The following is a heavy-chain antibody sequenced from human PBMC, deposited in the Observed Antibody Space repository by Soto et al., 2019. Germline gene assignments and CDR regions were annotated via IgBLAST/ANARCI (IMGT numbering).Heavy chain of an antibody. CDR3: ARQGPLDGTEAFDI. V-gene: IGHV4-39*01. J-gene: IGHJ3*02. CDR2: IYYSGST. Sequence: QLQLQESGPGLVKPSETLSLTCTVSGGSISSSSYYWGWIRQPPGKGLEWIGSIYYSGSTYYNPSLKSRVTISVDTSKNQFSLTLSSVTAADTAVYYCARQGPLDGTEAFDIWGQGTMVTVSS. CDR1: GGSISSSSYY.